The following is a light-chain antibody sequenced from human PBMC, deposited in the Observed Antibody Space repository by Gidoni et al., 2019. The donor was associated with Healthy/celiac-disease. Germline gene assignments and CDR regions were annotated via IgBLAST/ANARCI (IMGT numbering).Light chain of an antibody. CDR3: QQSYSTKWT. Sequence: DIQMTQSPSALTASVGDRVTINCRASKSIRSYFNWYQQKPGKAPKLLIYAASSSESGVPARFSGSGSGTDFTLTISSLEPEDFAVYYCQQSYSTKWTFGEXTKVEIK. CDR1: KSIRSY. J-gene: IGKJ1*01. V-gene: IGKV1-39*01. CDR2: AAS.